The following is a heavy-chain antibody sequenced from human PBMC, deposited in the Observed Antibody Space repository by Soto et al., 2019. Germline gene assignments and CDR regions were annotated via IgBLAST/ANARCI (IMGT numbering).Heavy chain of an antibody. CDR3: ARGQEGVVATH. CDR1: GGSLTGYY. CDR2: IKDGGVT. V-gene: IGHV4-34*01. D-gene: IGHD5-12*01. Sequence: QVQLQQWGAGLLKPSETLSLTCAVNGGSLTGYYWSWILQPPGKGLEWIGEIKDGGVTNYSPSLKSRVTMSADTSKNQFSLNLNSVTAADTAVYYCARGQEGVVATHWDQGTLVTVSS. J-gene: IGHJ4*02.